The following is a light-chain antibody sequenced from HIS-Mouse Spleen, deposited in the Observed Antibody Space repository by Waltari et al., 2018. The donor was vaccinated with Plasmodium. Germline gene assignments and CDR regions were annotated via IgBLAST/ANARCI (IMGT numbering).Light chain of an antibody. V-gene: IGKV3-15*01. CDR3: QQYNNWSFT. CDR1: QSVSSN. J-gene: IGKJ3*01. CDR2: GAS. Sequence: EIVMTQSPATLSVSPGERATLSCSASQSVSSNLAWYQQKPGQATRLLIYGASTRATVIPARFSGSGSGTEFTLTISSLQSEDFAVYYCQQYNNWSFTFGPGTKVDIK.